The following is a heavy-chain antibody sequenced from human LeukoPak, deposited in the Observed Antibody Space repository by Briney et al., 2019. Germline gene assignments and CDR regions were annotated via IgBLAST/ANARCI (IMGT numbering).Heavy chain of an antibody. CDR2: MYYSGST. V-gene: IGHV4-59*01. Sequence: PSETLSLTCTVSGDXISTYYWSWIRQPPGKGLEWIGYMYYSGSTNYNPSLKSRVTISLDTPKNQFSLRLNSVTAADTAVYYCARGVAGYGPYDYWGQGTLVTVSS. CDR1: GDXISTYY. J-gene: IGHJ4*02. CDR3: ARGVAGYGPYDY. D-gene: IGHD5-12*01.